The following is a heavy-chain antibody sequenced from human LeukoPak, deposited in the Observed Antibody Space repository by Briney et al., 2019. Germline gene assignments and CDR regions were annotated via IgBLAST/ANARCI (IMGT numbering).Heavy chain of an antibody. J-gene: IGHJ3*02. Sequence: WASVKVSCKASGYTFTSYGISWVRQAPGQGLEWMGWISAYNGNTNYAQKLQGRVTMTTDTSTSTAYMELRSLRSDDTAVYYCARERAPRRIAVAGSHDAFDIWGQGTMVTVSS. CDR1: GYTFTSYG. CDR2: ISAYNGNT. CDR3: ARERAPRRIAVAGSHDAFDI. V-gene: IGHV1-18*01. D-gene: IGHD6-19*01.